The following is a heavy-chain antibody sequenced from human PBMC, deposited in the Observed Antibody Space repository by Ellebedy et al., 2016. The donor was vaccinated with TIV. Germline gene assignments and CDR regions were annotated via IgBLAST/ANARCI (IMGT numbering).Heavy chain of an antibody. D-gene: IGHD2-15*01. J-gene: IGHJ4*02. CDR1: GFTFDTYG. Sequence: GGSLRLXXAGAGFTFDTYGIHWVRQAPGKGLEWVAVIPYDDNKTLYADSVKGRFTISRDNSNSTVFLQMNSLKTEDTAVYYCAKDRERYCAGGNCHYFDSWGQGTLVTVSS. CDR2: IPYDDNKT. V-gene: IGHV3-30*18. CDR3: AKDRERYCAGGNCHYFDS.